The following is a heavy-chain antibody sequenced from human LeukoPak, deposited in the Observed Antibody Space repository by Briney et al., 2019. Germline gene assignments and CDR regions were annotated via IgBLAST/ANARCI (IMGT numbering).Heavy chain of an antibody. CDR1: GVTVSDND. J-gene: IGHJ4*02. Sequence: GRCLTLACSTSGVTVSDNDRGWVRQAPGKGLEWVSIIYSGGNTYYADSVKGRFTVSRDNSKNTLYLQMNSLRAEDTAVYYCARVIVGTTTRLDYFDYWGQGTLVTVSS. V-gene: IGHV3-66*01. CDR3: ARVIVGTTTRLDYFDY. D-gene: IGHD1-26*01. CDR2: IYSGGNT.